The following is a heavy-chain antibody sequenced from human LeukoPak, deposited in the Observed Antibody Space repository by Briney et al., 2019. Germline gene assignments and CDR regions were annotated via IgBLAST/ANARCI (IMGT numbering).Heavy chain of an antibody. V-gene: IGHV3-7*01. CDR1: GFTFSSYW. D-gene: IGHD4-17*01. CDR2: IKQDGSEK. Sequence: GGSLRLSCAASGFTFSSYWMSWVRQAPGKGLEWVANIKQDGSEKYYVDSVKGRFTISRDNAKNSLYLQMNSLRAEDTAVYYCAREYPNTEDGDYGIDYWGQGTLVTVSS. J-gene: IGHJ4*02. CDR3: AREYPNTEDGDYGIDY.